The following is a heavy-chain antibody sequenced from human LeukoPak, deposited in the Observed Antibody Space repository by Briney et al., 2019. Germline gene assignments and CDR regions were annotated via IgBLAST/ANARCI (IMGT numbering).Heavy chain of an antibody. Sequence: PGGSLRLSCVGSGFTFNTYGIHWVRQAPGKGLEWLAIISYDGRNKEFADSVKGRFTISRDNSRNTVDLHLNSLTPDDAAIYYCAKQFGPEFDWSGCIDRWGQGTLVSVSS. CDR2: ISYDGRNK. J-gene: IGHJ5*02. CDR1: GFTFNTYG. CDR3: AKQFGPEFDWSGCIDR. D-gene: IGHD3-9*01. V-gene: IGHV3-30*18.